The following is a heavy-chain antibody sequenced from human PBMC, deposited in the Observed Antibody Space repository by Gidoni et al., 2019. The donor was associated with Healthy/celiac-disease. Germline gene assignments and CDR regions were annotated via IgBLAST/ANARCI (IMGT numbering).Heavy chain of an antibody. CDR1: GFTFSSYG. Sequence: QVQLVESGGGVVQPGRSLRLSCAASGFTFSSYGMHWVRHAPGTGLEWVAVISYDGSNKYYADSVKGRFTISRDNSKNTLYLQMNSLRAEDTAVYYCAKAHNYDILTGSTNIWGQGTLVTVSS. J-gene: IGHJ4*02. D-gene: IGHD3-9*01. V-gene: IGHV3-30*18. CDR3: AKAHNYDILTGSTNI. CDR2: ISYDGSNK.